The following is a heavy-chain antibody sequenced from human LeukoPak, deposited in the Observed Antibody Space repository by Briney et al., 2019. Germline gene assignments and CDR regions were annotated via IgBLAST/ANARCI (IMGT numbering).Heavy chain of an antibody. V-gene: IGHV3-7*01. Sequence: GGSLRLSCAASGFTFSSYWMSWVRQAPGKGLEGVANIKQDGSEKYYVDSVKGRFTVSRDNAKNTLYLQMNSLRAEDTAVYYCARATGSYYSLGYWGQGTLVTVSS. J-gene: IGHJ4*02. CDR3: ARATGSYYSLGY. CDR1: GFTFSSYW. CDR2: IKQDGSEK. D-gene: IGHD1-26*01.